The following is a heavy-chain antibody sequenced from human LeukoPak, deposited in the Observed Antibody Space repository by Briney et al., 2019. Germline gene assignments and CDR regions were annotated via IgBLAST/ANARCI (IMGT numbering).Heavy chain of an antibody. CDR1: GFTFSSYA. CDR2: ISGSGGST. J-gene: IGHJ3*02. D-gene: IGHD3-3*01. CDR3: AKDILADFWSGYYAFDI. Sequence: GGSLRLSCAVSGFTFSSYAMSWVRQAPGKGLEWVSAISGSGGSTYYADSVKGRFTISRDNSKNTLYLQMNSLRAEDTAVYYCAKDILADFWSGYYAFDIWGQGTMVTVSS. V-gene: IGHV3-23*01.